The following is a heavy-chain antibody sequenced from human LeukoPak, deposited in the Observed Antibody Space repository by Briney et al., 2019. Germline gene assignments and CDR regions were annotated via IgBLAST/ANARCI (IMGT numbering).Heavy chain of an antibody. Sequence: GGSLRLSCAASGSYWMHWVRQAPGKGLVWVSHINSDGSWISYADSVKGRFTISKDNAKNTVYLQMNNLRAEDTAVYYCVSFYETYWGRGTLVTVSS. CDR3: VSFYETY. CDR2: INSDGSWI. V-gene: IGHV3-74*01. J-gene: IGHJ4*02. CDR1: GSYW. D-gene: IGHD2/OR15-2a*01.